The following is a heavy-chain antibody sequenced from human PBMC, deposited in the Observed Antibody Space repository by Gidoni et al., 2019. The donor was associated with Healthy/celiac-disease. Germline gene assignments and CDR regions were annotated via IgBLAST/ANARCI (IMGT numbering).Heavy chain of an antibody. CDR3: ARHHYYDSSGSINWFDP. J-gene: IGHJ5*02. Sequence: QLQLQESGPGLVKPSETLSLTCTVSGGPISSSRYYWGWHRQPPGKGLEWIGSIHYSGGTYYNPSLKSRVTISVDTSKNQFSLKLSSVTAADTAVYYCARHHYYDSSGSINWFDPWGQGTLVTVSS. CDR2: IHYSGGT. D-gene: IGHD3-22*01. CDR1: GGPISSSRYY. V-gene: IGHV4-39*01.